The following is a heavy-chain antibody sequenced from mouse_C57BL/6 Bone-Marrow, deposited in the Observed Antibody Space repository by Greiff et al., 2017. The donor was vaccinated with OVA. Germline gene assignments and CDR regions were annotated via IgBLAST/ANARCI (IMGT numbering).Heavy chain of an antibody. CDR2: INYDGSST. CDR3: ARGPLYYYGSNKYFDV. D-gene: IGHD1-1*01. V-gene: IGHV5-16*01. J-gene: IGHJ1*03. Sequence: EVKLVESEGGLVQPGSSMKLSCTASGFTFSDYYMAWVRQVPEKGLEWVANINYDGSSTYYLDSLKSRFIISRDNAKNILYLQMSSLKSEDTATYYCARGPLYYYGSNKYFDVWGTGTTVTVSS. CDR1: GFTFSDYY.